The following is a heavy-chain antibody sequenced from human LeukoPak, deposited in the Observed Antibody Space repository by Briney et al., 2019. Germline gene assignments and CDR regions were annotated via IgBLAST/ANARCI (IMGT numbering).Heavy chain of an antibody. CDR1: GFTVSDYY. V-gene: IGHV3-11*01. CDR2: IISSGSTI. D-gene: IGHD3-10*01. J-gene: IGHJ6*03. Sequence: GGSLRLSCAASGFTVSDYYMIWMRQAPGKGLEWVSYIISSGSTIYYADSVKGRFTISRDNAKNSLYLQMNSLRAEDTAVYYCAREGAMVRGVYYYYYMDVWGKGTTVTVSS. CDR3: AREGAMVRGVYYYYYMDV.